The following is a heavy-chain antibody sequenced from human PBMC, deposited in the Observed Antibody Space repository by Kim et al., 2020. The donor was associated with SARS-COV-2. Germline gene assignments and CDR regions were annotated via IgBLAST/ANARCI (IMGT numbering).Heavy chain of an antibody. J-gene: IGHJ4*02. Sequence: AQKLQGRLTMTTDTSTNTAYLELRSLRSDDTAVYYCSTSIRGGGYNSGFDYWGQGTLVTVSS. CDR3: STSIRGGGYNSGFDY. D-gene: IGHD1-1*01. V-gene: IGHV1-18*01.